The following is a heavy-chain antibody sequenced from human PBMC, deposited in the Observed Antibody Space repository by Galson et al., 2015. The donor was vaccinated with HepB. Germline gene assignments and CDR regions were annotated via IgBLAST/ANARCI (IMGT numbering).Heavy chain of an antibody. CDR1: GGSISSYY. J-gene: IGHJ6*02. CDR2: IYYSGST. D-gene: IGHD5-12*01. V-gene: IGHV4-59*01. CDR3: ATITRYGGYGYGMDV. Sequence: SETLSLTCTVSGGSISSYYWSWIRQPPGKGLEWIGYIYYSGSTNYNPSLKSRVTISVDTSKNQFSLKLSSVTAADTAVYYCATITRYGGYGYGMDVWGQGTTVTVSS.